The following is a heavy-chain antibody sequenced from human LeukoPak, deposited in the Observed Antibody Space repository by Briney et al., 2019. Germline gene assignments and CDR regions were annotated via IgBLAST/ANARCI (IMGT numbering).Heavy chain of an antibody. J-gene: IGHJ5*02. CDR2: ISGSGGST. V-gene: IGHV3-23*01. CDR1: GFTFTTYW. CDR3: AKKGVLYSPYNWFDP. D-gene: IGHD4-11*01. Sequence: LSGGSLRLSCAASGFTFTTYWMHWVRQVPGKGLEWVSAISGSGGSTYYADSVKGRFTISRDNSKNTLYLQMNSLRAEDAAVYYCAKKGVLYSPYNWFDPWGQGTLVTVSS.